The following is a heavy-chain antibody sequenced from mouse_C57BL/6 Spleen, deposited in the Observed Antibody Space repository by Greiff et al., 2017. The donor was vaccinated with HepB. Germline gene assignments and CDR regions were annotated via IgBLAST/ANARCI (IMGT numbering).Heavy chain of an antibody. CDR3: AKGDSNYAMAMDY. V-gene: IGHV1-22*01. CDR2: INPNNGGT. J-gene: IGHJ4*01. CDR1: GYTFTDYN. D-gene: IGHD2-5*01. Sequence: EVKLQESGPELVKPGASVKMSCKASGYTFTDYNMHWVKQSHGKSLEWIGYINPNNGGTSYNQKFKGKATLTVNKSSSTAYMELRSLTSEDSAVYYCAKGDSNYAMAMDYWGQGTSVTVSS.